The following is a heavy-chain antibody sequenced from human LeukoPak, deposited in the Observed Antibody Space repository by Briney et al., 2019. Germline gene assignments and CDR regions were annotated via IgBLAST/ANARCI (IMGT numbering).Heavy chain of an antibody. CDR1: GFTFSSYA. CDR3: ARGLGLGTFDY. D-gene: IGHD7-27*01. CDR2: ISYDGSSK. J-gene: IGHJ4*02. V-gene: IGHV3-30-3*01. Sequence: GGSLRLSCAASGFTFSSYAVHWVRQAPGKGLEWVAVISYDGSSKYYAESVKGRVTISRDNSENTLYLQINSLRAEDTALYYCARGLGLGTFDYWGQGILVTVSS.